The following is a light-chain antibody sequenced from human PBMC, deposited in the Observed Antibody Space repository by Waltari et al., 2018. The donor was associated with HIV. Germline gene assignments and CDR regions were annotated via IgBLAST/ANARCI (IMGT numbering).Light chain of an antibody. Sequence: QSVLTQPPSVSGAPGQRVTISCTGSSSNIGANYDVHWYQQFPGTAPKLLLSGNHDRPSGVPDRFSGSRSGTSASLAITGLQADDEAYYYCQSYDSSLSGSVVFGGGTKLTVL. CDR2: GNH. V-gene: IGLV1-40*01. J-gene: IGLJ2*01. CDR3: QSYDSSLSGSVV. CDR1: SSNIGANYD.